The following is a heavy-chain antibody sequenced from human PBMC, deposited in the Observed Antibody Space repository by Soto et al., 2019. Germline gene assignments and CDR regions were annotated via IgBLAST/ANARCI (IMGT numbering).Heavy chain of an antibody. CDR1: GYTFIDYG. CDR3: ARDRDTTTTVWFDP. J-gene: IGHJ5*02. Sequence: QVQLVQSGAEVKKPGASVKISCKPSGYTFIDYGIHWLRQAPGQSLGWMGWIHAGNGHTRYSEKLQGRVTITRDTAASTAYMELSSLTSEATAVYYCARDRDTTTTVWFDPWGQGALVTVSS. D-gene: IGHD4-17*01. CDR2: IHAGNGHT. V-gene: IGHV1-3*01.